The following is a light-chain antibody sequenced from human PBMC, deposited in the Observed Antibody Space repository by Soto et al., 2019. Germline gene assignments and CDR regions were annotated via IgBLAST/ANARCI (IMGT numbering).Light chain of an antibody. J-gene: IGLJ1*01. V-gene: IGLV1-51*02. CDR1: SSNIGNNN. Sequence: QSVLTQPPSVSAAPGQKVTISCSGSSSNIGNNNVSWYQQLPGTAPKLLIYENNKRPSGIPDRFSGSKSGTSATLGITGLQTGDDVEYYCGTWDSSLSAYVFGTGTKVTVL. CDR3: GTWDSSLSAYV. CDR2: ENN.